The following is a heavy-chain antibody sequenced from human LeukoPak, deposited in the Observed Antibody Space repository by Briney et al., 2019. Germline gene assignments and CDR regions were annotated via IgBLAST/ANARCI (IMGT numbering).Heavy chain of an antibody. CDR3: VRGLAGGLDP. J-gene: IGHJ5*02. Sequence: GGSLRLSCAASGFTFSDYDMHWVSHPTGKGLEWVSGIGRAGDTNYLGSVEGRFTISRENAKNSLYLQMNSLRDGDTAVYYCVRGLAGGLDPWGQGTLVTVSS. D-gene: IGHD3-9*01. CDR1: GFTFSDYD. V-gene: IGHV3-13*01. CDR2: IGRAGDT.